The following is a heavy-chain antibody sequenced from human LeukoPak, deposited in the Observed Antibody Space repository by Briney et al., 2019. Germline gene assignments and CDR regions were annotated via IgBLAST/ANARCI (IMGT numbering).Heavy chain of an antibody. J-gene: IGHJ4*02. CDR2: IYSSDNT. Sequence: HPGGSLRLSCAASGFTVSSNYMSWVRQAPGKGLEWVSVIYSSDNTNYADSVKGRFTISRHNSKNTLYLQMNSLRAEDTAVYYCATGSFRSFLGGYFDYWGQGTLVTVSS. CDR1: GFTVSSNY. CDR3: ATGSFRSFLGGYFDY. V-gene: IGHV3-53*04. D-gene: IGHD2/OR15-2a*01.